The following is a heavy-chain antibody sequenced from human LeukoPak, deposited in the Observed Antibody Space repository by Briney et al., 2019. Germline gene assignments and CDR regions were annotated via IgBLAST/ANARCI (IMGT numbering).Heavy chain of an antibody. CDR2: ISYDGSNK. V-gene: IGHV3-30-3*01. Sequence: PGGSLRLSCAASGFTFSSYAMHWVRQAPGKGLEWVAVISYDGSNKYYADSVKGRFTISRDNSKNTLYLQMNSLRAEDTAVYYCARASGSGNPWFPWGFWGQGTLVTVSS. J-gene: IGHJ4*02. CDR3: ARASGSGNPWFPWGF. D-gene: IGHD2-15*01. CDR1: GFTFSSYA.